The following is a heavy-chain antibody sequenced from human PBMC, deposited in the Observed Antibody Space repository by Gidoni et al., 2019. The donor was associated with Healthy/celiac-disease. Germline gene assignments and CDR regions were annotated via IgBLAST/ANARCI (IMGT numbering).Heavy chain of an antibody. CDR1: GFTFRSYA. V-gene: IGHV3-23*04. Sequence: EVQLVESGGGLVQPGGSLRPSCAASGFTFRSYAMSWVRQAPGKGLEWASAISGSGGSTYYADSVKGRFTISRDNSKNTLYLQMNSLRAEDTAVYYCAKSGSNSYYYYYYMDVWGKGTTVTVSS. D-gene: IGHD4-4*01. CDR2: ISGSGGST. J-gene: IGHJ6*03. CDR3: AKSGSNSYYYYYYMDV.